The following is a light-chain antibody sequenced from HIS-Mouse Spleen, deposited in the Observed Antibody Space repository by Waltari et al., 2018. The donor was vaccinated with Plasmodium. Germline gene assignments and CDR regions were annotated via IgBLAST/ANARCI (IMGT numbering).Light chain of an antibody. CDR1: QSLLHSNGNSY. CDR2: LGS. J-gene: IGKJ4*01. Sequence: IVMTQSPLSLPVTPGEPASISCRSSQSLLHSNGNSYLDWYLQKPGQSPQLLIYLGSNRASGVPDRFSGSGSGTDFTLKISRVEAEDVGVYYCMQALQTPLTFGGGTKVEIK. CDR3: MQALQTPLT. V-gene: IGKV2-28*01.